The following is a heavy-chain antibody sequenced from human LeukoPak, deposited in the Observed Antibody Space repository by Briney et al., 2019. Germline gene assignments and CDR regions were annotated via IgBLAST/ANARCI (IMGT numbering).Heavy chain of an antibody. Sequence: PGGSLRLSCAASGFTVSSNYMSWVRQAPGKGLEWVSYISSSGSTIYYADSVKGRFTISRDNAKNSLYLQMNSLRAEDTAVYYCAELGITMIGGVWGKGTTVTISS. CDR2: ISSSGSTI. V-gene: IGHV3-11*04. J-gene: IGHJ6*04. D-gene: IGHD3-10*02. CDR1: GFTVSSNY. CDR3: AELGITMIGGV.